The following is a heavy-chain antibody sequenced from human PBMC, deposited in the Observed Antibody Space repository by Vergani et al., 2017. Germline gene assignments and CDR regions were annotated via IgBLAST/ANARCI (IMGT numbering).Heavy chain of an antibody. CDR3: ARGNVLLWFGDFQH. V-gene: IGHV7-4-1*02. CDR1: GYTFTSYG. CDR2: INTNTGNP. D-gene: IGHD3-10*01. Sequence: QVQLVQSGAEVKKPGASVKVSCKASGYTFTSYGISWVRQAPGQGLEWMGWINTNTGNPTYAQGFTGRFVFSLDTSVSTAYLQISSLKAEDTAVYYCARGNVLLWFGDFQHWGQGTLVTVSS. J-gene: IGHJ1*01.